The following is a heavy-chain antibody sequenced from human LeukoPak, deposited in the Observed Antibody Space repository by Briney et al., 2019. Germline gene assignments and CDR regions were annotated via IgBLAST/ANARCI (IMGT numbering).Heavy chain of an antibody. D-gene: IGHD3-10*01. J-gene: IGHJ6*02. CDR3: AGGYGSGPKSGMDV. V-gene: IGHV4-30-4*01. CDR2: IYYSGST. CDR1: GGSISSGDYY. Sequence: SQTLSLTCTVSGGSISSGDYYWSWIRQPPGKGLEWIGYIYYSGSTYYNPSVKSRVTISVDTSKNQFSLKLSSVTAADTAVYYCAGGYGSGPKSGMDVWGQGTTVSVSS.